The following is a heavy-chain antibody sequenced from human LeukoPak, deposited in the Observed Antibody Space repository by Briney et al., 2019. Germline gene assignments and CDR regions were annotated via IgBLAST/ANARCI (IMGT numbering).Heavy chain of an antibody. CDR3: ARARYYYDSSGSHFDY. CDR1: GGSISSYY. V-gene: IGHV4-4*07. J-gene: IGHJ4*02. D-gene: IGHD3-22*01. Sequence: SETLSLTCTVSGGSISSYYWSWIRQPAGKGLEWIGRIYTSGSTNYNPSLKSRVTMSADTSKNQFSLKLSSVTAADTAVYYCARARYYYDSSGSHFDYWGQGTLVTVSS. CDR2: IYTSGST.